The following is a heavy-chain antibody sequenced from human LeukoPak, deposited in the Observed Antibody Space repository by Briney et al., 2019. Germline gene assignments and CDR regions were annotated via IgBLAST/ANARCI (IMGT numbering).Heavy chain of an antibody. CDR2: IKKDGSEK. CDR3: AGVVARGAFDI. Sequence: GGSLRLSCAASSFTFSSSWMTWVRQAPEKGLEWVANIKKDGSEKYYADSVRGRFTISRDNAKNSLYLQMNSLRVDDTAVYYCAGVVARGAFDIWGQGTMVTVSS. V-gene: IGHV3-7*01. CDR1: SFTFSSSW. J-gene: IGHJ3*02. D-gene: IGHD5-12*01.